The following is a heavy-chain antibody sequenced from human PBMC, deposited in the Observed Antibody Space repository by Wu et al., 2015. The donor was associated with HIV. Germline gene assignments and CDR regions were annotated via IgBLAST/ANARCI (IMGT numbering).Heavy chain of an antibody. CDR2: IVPILGIA. CDR3: ARDIYYDSSGYYAAFHI. CDR1: GGTLSNHI. Sequence: QVQLVQSGAEVKKPGSSVRVSCKASGGTLSNHIISWVRQAPGQGLEYMGGIVPILGIATYAQKLQDRVTITTDESTSTIYMELSDLRSDDAAVYYCARDIYYDSSGYYAAFHIWGQGTMVTVSS. D-gene: IGHD3-22*01. V-gene: IGHV1-69*16. J-gene: IGHJ3*02.